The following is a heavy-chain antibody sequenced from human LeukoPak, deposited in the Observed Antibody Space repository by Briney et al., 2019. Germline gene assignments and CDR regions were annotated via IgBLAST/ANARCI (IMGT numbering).Heavy chain of an antibody. J-gene: IGHJ4*02. CDR1: GGSISSYY. CDR3: ARVPFWSGYYSN. V-gene: IGHV4-34*01. D-gene: IGHD3-3*01. CDR2: INHSGST. Sequence: SETLSLTCTVSGGSISSYYWSWIRQPPGKGLEWIGEINHSGSTNYNPSLKSRVTISVDTSKNQFSLKLSSVTAADTAVYYCARVPFWSGYYSNWGQGTLVTVSS.